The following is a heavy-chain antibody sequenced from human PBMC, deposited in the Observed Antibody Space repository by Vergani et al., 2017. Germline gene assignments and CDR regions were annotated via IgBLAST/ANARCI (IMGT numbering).Heavy chain of an antibody. Sequence: QAQLQESCPGLVKPSETLSLTCTVSCGSITRSSYDWGWIRQPPGNGLEWSGYIYHSGGAYYNPSLKGRVTISVDTSKNQFSLEVTSVTAADTAIYFCARTESFILRYFHWALWGQGTLVTVSS. CDR3: ARTESFILRYFHWAL. D-gene: IGHD3-9*01. J-gene: IGHJ4*02. V-gene: IGHV4-39*01. CDR2: IYHSGGA. CDR1: CGSITRSSYD.